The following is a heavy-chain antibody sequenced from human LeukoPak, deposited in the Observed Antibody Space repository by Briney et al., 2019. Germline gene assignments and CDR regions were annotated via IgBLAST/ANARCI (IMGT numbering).Heavy chain of an antibody. CDR2: ISGSGGST. D-gene: IGHD2-15*01. CDR3: AKLWAAPNY. Sequence: PGGSLRLSCAASGFTFSSYAMSWVSQAPGKGLGWVSAISGSGGSTYYADSAKGRFTISRDNSKNTLYLQMNSLRAEDTAVYYCAKLWAAPNYWGQGTLVTVSS. J-gene: IGHJ4*02. V-gene: IGHV3-23*01. CDR1: GFTFSSYA.